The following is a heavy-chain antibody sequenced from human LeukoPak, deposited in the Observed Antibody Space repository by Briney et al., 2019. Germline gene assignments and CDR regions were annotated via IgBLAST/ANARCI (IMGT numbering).Heavy chain of an antibody. CDR1: GFTFDDYA. V-gene: IGHV3-9*01. CDR3: AKAASDYGDSYYFDY. CDR2: ISWNSGSI. J-gene: IGHJ4*02. Sequence: PGRSLRLSCAASGFTFDDYAMHWARQAPGKGLEWVSGISWNSGSIGYADSVKGRFTISRDNAKNSLYLQMNSLRAEDTALYYCAKAASDYGDSYYFDYWGQGTLVTVSS. D-gene: IGHD4-17*01.